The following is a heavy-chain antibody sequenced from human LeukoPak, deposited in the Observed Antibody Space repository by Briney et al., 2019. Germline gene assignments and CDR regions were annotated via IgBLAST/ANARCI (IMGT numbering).Heavy chain of an antibody. CDR3: ARGLGYCSSTSCSRPYYYYMDV. V-gene: IGHV1-8*03. CDR2: MNPNSGNT. CDR1: GYIFTSYD. D-gene: IGHD2-2*01. Sequence: ASVKVSCKASGYIFTSYDINWVRQAPGQGLEWMGWMNPNSGNTGYAQKFQGRVTITRNTSISTAYMELSSLRSEDTAVYYCARGLGYCSSTSCSRPYYYYMDVWGKGTTVTVSS. J-gene: IGHJ6*03.